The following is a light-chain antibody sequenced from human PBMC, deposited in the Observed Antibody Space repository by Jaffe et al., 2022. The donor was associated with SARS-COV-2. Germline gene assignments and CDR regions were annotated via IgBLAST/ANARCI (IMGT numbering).Light chain of an antibody. CDR3: QESSNTPRT. V-gene: IGKV1-39*01. CDR2: AAS. CDR1: QSISTF. J-gene: IGKJ2*01. Sequence: DIQMTQSPSSLSASVGDRITITCRASQSISTFLNWYQQKPGQAPNLLIYAASILQTGVPSRFSGSGSGTHFTLTISGLHPEDFATYYCQESSNTPRTFGQGTKLEIK.